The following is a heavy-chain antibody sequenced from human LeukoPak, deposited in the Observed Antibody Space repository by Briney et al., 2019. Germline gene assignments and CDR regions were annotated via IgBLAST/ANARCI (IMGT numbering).Heavy chain of an antibody. V-gene: IGHV1-69*05. Sequence: ASVKVSCKASGGTFSSYAISWVRQAPGQGLEWMGGIIPIFGTANYAQKFQGRVTITTDESTSTAYTELSSLRSEDTAVYYCARDAGAGYYYDSSGAYYYYMDVWGKGTTVTVSS. CDR2: IIPIFGTA. J-gene: IGHJ6*03. CDR3: ARDAGAGYYYDSSGAYYYYMDV. D-gene: IGHD3-22*01. CDR1: GGTFSSYA.